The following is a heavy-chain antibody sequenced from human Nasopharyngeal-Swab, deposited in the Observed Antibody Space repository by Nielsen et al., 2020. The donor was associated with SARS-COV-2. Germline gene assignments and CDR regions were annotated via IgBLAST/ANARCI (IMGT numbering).Heavy chain of an antibody. CDR3: ATYRPFADYGDYWYFDL. D-gene: IGHD4-17*01. CDR2: ISSGSSYI. V-gene: IGHV3-21*01. Sequence: GESLKISCAASGFTFSSYSMNWVRQAPGKGLEWVSSISSGSSYIYYADSVKGRFTISRDNAKNSLYLQMNSLRAEDTAVYYCATYRPFADYGDYWYFDLWGRGTLVTVSS. J-gene: IGHJ2*01. CDR1: GFTFSSYS.